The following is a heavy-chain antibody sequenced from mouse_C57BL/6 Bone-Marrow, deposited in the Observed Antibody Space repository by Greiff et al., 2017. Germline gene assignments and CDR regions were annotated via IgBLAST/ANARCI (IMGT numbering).Heavy chain of an antibody. CDR1: GYTFTSYW. CDR2: IDPSDSYT. J-gene: IGHJ3*01. CDR3: ARGAVRTWFAY. D-gene: IGHD1-1*01. Sequence: QVQLQQSGAELVRPGASVKLSCKASGYTFTSYWMHWVKQRPGQGLEWIGVIDPSDSYTNYNQKFKGKATLTVDTSSSTAYLQLSSLTSEDSAVYYCARGAVRTWFAYWGQGTLVTVSA. V-gene: IGHV1-59*01.